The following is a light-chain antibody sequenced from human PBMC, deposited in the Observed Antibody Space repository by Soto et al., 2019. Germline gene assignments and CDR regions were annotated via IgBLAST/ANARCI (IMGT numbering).Light chain of an antibody. CDR1: SSDIGVYKY. J-gene: IGLJ1*01. V-gene: IGLV2-14*01. Sequence: QSALTQPASVSGSPGQSITISCTGTSSDIGVYKYVSWYQQHPGKPPKFIIYEVSNRPSGVSDRFSGSKSGNTASLTISELQAEDEADYYCSLYTKVDTQVFGTGTKVTVL. CDR3: SLYTKVDTQV. CDR2: EVS.